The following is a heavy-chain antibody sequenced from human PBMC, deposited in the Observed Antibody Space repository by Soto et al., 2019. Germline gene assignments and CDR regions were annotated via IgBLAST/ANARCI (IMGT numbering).Heavy chain of an antibody. Sequence: ASVKVSCKASGYTFTGYYMHWVRQAPGQGLEWMGWINPNSGGTNYAQKFQGWVTMTRDTSISTAYMELSRLRSDDTAVYYCARDLYRGYSGIAVAGTDYWGQGTLVTVSS. CDR1: GYTFTGYY. CDR3: ARDLYRGYSGIAVAGTDY. J-gene: IGHJ4*02. V-gene: IGHV1-2*04. CDR2: INPNSGGT. D-gene: IGHD6-19*01.